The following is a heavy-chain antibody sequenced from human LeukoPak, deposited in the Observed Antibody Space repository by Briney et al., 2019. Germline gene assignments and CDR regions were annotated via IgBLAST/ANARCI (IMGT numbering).Heavy chain of an antibody. D-gene: IGHD6-13*01. CDR1: GFTVSSNY. J-gene: IGHJ3*02. CDR3: ARDPAAAGFFDI. Sequence: GGSLRLSCAASGFTVSSNYMSWVRQAPGKGLEWVSVIYSGGSTYYADSVKGRSTISRDNSKNTLYLQMNSLRAEDTAVYYCARDPAAAGFFDIWGQGTMVTVSS. CDR2: IYSGGST. V-gene: IGHV3-53*01.